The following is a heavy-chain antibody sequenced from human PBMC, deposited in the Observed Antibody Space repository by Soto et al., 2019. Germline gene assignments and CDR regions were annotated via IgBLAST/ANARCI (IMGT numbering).Heavy chain of an antibody. CDR1: GYTFTNYW. J-gene: IGHJ6*02. CDR3: ARNRIEGYYYGMDV. V-gene: IGHV5-51*01. CDR2: IYPGDSDT. Sequence: GESLKISCKGSGYTFTNYWIGWVRQMPGKGLEWMGMIYPGDSDTRYSPSFQGQVTISADKFIGTAYLQWSSLKASDTAIYYCARNRIEGYYYGMDVWGQGTTVTVSS.